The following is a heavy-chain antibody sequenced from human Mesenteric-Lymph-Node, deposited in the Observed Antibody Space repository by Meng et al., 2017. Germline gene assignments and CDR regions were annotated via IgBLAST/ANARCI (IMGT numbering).Heavy chain of an antibody. CDR3: ARDMTTVRY. D-gene: IGHD4-17*01. CDR1: GFTFSSYG. CDR2: IWYDGSNK. J-gene: IGHJ4*02. V-gene: IGHV3-33*01. Sequence: GESLKISCAASGFTFSSYGMHWVRQAPGKGLEWVAVIWYDGSNKYYADSVKGRFTISRDNSKNTLYLQMNSLRAEDTAVYYCARDMTTVRYWGQGTLVTVSS.